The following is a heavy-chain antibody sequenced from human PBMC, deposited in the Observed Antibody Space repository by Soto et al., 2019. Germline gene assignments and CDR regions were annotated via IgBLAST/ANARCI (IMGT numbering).Heavy chain of an antibody. CDR3: TKEMSTIYFDS. CDR2: INWDGTTK. Sequence: EVQLVESGGVGVQPGGSLRLSCAASGFNFRDYSMHWVRQAPGKGLEWVSLINWDGTTKFYADSVKGRFTISRDNRKNSLYLQLNSLRTADTAFDYCTKEMSTIYFDSWGQGTLVTVSS. J-gene: IGHJ4*02. D-gene: IGHD1-1*01. CDR1: GFNFRDYS. V-gene: IGHV3-43*01.